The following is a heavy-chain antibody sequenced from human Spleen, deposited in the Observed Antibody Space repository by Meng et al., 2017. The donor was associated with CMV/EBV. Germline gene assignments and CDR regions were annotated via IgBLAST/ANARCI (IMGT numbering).Heavy chain of an antibody. CDR2: VSSSGSTV. V-gene: IGHV3-11*01. J-gene: IGHJ5*02. CDR1: GLTFGASY. CDR3: ARETPSFDP. Sequence: SCGDFGLTFGASYMSWIRQGPGKGVGWVSYVSSSGSTVYYADTVKGRFTISRDNAKNSLYLQMNSLRAEDTAVYYCARETPSFDPWGQGTLVTVSS.